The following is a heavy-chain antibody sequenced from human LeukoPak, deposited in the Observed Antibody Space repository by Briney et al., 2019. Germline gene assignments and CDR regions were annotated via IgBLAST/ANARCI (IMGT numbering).Heavy chain of an antibody. CDR3: ARQSYFDGRGDDAFDI. Sequence: ASVKVSCKASGHTFNNYGIGWVRQVPGQGLEWMGWISPYNGNTKFAQKFQGRVTVTTETSTSTAYMELRSLRSDDTAVYYCARQSYFDGRGDDAFDIWGQGTMVTVSS. CDR2: ISPYNGNT. J-gene: IGHJ3*02. V-gene: IGHV1-18*01. CDR1: GHTFNNYG. D-gene: IGHD2-15*01.